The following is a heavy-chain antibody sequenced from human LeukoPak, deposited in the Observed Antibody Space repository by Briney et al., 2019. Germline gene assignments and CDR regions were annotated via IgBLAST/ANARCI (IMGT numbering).Heavy chain of an antibody. CDR3: VRDRDSTGYYDY. CDR2: ISSSSEYI. V-gene: IGHV3-21*01. CDR1: GFTFSTYS. Sequence: GGSLRLSCAASGFTFSTYSMNWVRQAPGKGLEWVSFISSSSEYIYYADSVKGRFTISRDNSKNTLYLQTNSLRAEDTALYYCVRDRDSTGYYDYWGQGTLVTVSS. D-gene: IGHD3-22*01. J-gene: IGHJ4*02.